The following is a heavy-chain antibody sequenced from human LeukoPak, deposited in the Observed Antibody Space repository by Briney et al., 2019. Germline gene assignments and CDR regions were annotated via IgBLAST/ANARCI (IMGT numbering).Heavy chain of an antibody. D-gene: IGHD2-21*02. V-gene: IGHV3-23*01. Sequence: GGSLRLSCAASGFTFSSYAMSWVRQAPGKGLEWVSAISGSGGSTYYADSVKGRFTISRANSKNTLYLQMNSLRAEGTAVYYCAKDMRYCGGDCYPYYFDYWGQGTLVTVSS. CDR1: GFTFSSYA. CDR3: AKDMRYCGGDCYPYYFDY. CDR2: ISGSGGST. J-gene: IGHJ4*02.